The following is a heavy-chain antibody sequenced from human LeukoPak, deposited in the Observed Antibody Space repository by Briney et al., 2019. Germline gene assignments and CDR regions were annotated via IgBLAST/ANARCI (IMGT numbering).Heavy chain of an antibody. CDR3: ARVGYTRGPLPYGMDV. CDR2: VVPASEIS. D-gene: IGHD3-16*02. Sequence: SVKVSCKASGGPFHTYAISWVRLAPGQGLEWMGRVVPASEISTYAQKFLGRVTITADYSASTVYMELSGLRSDDTATYYCARVGYTRGPLPYGMDVWGQGTTVTV. V-gene: IGHV1-69*04. J-gene: IGHJ6*02. CDR1: GGPFHTYA.